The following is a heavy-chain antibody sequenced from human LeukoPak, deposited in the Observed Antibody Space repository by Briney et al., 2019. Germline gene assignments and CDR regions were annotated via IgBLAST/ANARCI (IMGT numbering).Heavy chain of an antibody. CDR3: ARDREYYYGAGSNRWFDP. CDR2: IYYSGST. CDR1: GGGSTRGDYY. D-gene: IGHD3-10*01. J-gene: IGHJ5*02. Sequence: SQALSLTCTVSGGGSTRGDYYVSWIRQPPGKGLEWIGYIYYSGSTYYNPSLKSRVTISVDTSKNQFSLKLSSVTAADTAVYYCARDREYYYGAGSNRWFDPWGQGTLVTVSS. V-gene: IGHV4-30-4*08.